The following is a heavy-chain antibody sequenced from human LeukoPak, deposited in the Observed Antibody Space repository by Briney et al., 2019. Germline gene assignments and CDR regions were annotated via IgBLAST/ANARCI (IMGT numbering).Heavy chain of an antibody. CDR1: GYTFSNFG. CDR2: INPNSGGT. V-gene: IGHV1-2*02. J-gene: IGHJ4*02. CDR3: ARDPGYSSGWYDY. D-gene: IGHD6-19*01. Sequence: ASVKVSCKASGYTFSNFGISWVRQAPGQGLEWMGWINPNSGGTNYAQKFQGRVTMTRDTSINTAYMELSRLRSDDTAVYYCARDPGYSSGWYDYWGQGTLVTVSS.